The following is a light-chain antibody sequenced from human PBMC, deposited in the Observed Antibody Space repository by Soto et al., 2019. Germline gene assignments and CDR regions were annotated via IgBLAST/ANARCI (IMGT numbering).Light chain of an antibody. CDR3: QQYGSSTIT. J-gene: IGKJ5*01. CDR2: DAS. V-gene: IGKV3D-20*01. Sequence: EIVLTQSPATLSLSPGERATLSCGASQSLSSSYLAWYQQKPGLAPRLLIYDASSRATGTPDRFSGRGSGTDFTLTISRLEAEDFAVYYCQQYGSSTITFGQGTRLEIK. CDR1: QSLSSSY.